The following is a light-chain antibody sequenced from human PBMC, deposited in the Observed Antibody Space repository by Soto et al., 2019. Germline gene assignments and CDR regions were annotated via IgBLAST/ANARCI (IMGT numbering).Light chain of an antibody. CDR3: QSYDNSLGDWV. CDR1: SSNIGAGYD. Sequence: QAVVTQPPSVSGAPGQRVTISCTGSSSNIGAGYDVHWYQQLPGTAPKLLIFGNNNRPSGVPDRFIGSKSGTSASLAIPGLQAEDEADYYCQSYDNSLGDWVFGGGTKLTVL. V-gene: IGLV1-40*01. J-gene: IGLJ3*02. CDR2: GNN.